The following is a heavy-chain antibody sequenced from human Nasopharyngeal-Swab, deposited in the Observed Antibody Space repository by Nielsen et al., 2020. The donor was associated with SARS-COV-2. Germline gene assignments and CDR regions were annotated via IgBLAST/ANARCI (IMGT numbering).Heavy chain of an antibody. CDR2: IYYSGST. CDR3: AREGGYSGYGKKNYFDY. J-gene: IGHJ4*02. V-gene: IGHV4-61*06. D-gene: IGHD5-12*01. Sequence: WIRQPPGKGLEWIGYIYYSGSTNYNPSLKSRVTISVDTSKNQFSLKLSSVTAADTAVYYCAREGGYSGYGKKNYFDYWGQGTLVTVSS.